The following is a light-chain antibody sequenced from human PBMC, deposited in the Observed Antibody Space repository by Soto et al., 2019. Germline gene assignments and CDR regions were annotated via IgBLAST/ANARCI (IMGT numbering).Light chain of an antibody. CDR1: NSNIGSNK. CDR3: GTWDSSLTIGVI. CDR2: DNQ. Sequence: QSVLTQPPSASGTPGQRVTISCSGSNSNIGSNKVNWYQHVPGKAPKLLIYDNQKRPSGIPDRFSASKSGTLATLDITGLQTGDEADYYCGTWDSSLTIGVIFGGGTQLTVL. J-gene: IGLJ2*01. V-gene: IGLV1-51*01.